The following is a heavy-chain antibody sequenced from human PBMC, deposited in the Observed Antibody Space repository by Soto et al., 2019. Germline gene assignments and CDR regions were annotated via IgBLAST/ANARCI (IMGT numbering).Heavy chain of an antibody. CDR3: AKPENWSQYYFDY. D-gene: IGHD3-3*01. Sequence: GESLKISCAASGFTFSSYAMSWVRQAPGKGLEWVSAISGSGGSTYYADSVKGRFTISRDNSKNTLYLQMNSLRAEDTAVYYCAKPENWSQYYFDYWGQGTLVTVSS. CDR1: GFTFSSYA. V-gene: IGHV3-23*01. J-gene: IGHJ4*02. CDR2: ISGSGGST.